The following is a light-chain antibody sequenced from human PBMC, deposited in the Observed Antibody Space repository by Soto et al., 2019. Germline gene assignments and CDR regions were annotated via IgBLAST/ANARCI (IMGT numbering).Light chain of an antibody. CDR2: RNN. J-gene: IGLJ2*01. Sequence: QAVVTQPPSASGTPGQRVTISCSGSSSNIERNFIYWYQQVPGTAPKLLIYRNNQRPSGVPDRFSGSKSGTSASLAISGLRSEDEADYHCATWDDSLSGVVFGGGTQLTVL. CDR1: SSNIERNF. V-gene: IGLV1-47*01. CDR3: ATWDDSLSGVV.